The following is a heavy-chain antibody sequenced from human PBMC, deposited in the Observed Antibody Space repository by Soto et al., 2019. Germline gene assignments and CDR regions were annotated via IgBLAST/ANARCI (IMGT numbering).Heavy chain of an antibody. Sequence: SETLSLTCTVSGGSISSGDYYWSWIRQPPGKGLEWIGYIYYSGSAYYNPSLKSRVTISVDTSKNQFSLKLSSVTAADTAVYYCARESGHVVYYDSSGYYPYWGQGTLVTVSS. CDR2: IYYSGSA. V-gene: IGHV4-30-4*01. CDR1: GGSISSGDYY. CDR3: ARESGHVVYYDSSGYYPY. D-gene: IGHD3-22*01. J-gene: IGHJ4*02.